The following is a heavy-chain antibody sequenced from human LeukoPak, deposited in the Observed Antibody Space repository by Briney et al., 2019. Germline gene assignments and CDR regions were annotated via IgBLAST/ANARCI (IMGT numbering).Heavy chain of an antibody. D-gene: IGHD1-26*01. CDR1: GFTFSSFA. J-gene: IGHJ4*02. Sequence: GGSLRLSCAASGFTFSSFAMHWVRQAPGKGLEWVAFISYVERATYYADSVKGRFTISRDNSKHMVYLQMNSLTTADTAVYYCARSYSLPEYWGQGTLVAVSS. CDR2: ISYVERAT. V-gene: IGHV3-30*04. CDR3: ARSYSLPEY.